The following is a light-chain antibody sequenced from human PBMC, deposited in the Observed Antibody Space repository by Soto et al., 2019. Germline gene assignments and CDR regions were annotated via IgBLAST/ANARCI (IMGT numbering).Light chain of an antibody. CDR3: QQYYITPLT. J-gene: IGKJ4*01. Sequence: DIVMTQSPDSLTVSLGERATINCKSSQSILYSSTNKNYLAWYQQKPGQPPKLLIYWASTRESGVPVRFSGGGSGTDFTLTISSLQAEDVAIYYCQQYYITPLTFCGGTKVEIK. CDR1: QSILYSSTNKNY. CDR2: WAS. V-gene: IGKV4-1*01.